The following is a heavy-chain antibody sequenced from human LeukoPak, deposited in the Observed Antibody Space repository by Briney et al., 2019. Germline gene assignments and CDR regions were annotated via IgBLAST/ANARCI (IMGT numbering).Heavy chain of an antibody. V-gene: IGHV3-9*01. CDR2: ISGNSGTI. CDR1: GFTFDDYA. J-gene: IGHJ4*02. CDR3: AKARAVTGRPLDY. D-gene: IGHD6-19*01. Sequence: GGSLRLSCAASGFTFDDYAMHWVRQAPGKGLEWVPGISGNSGTIAYADSVKGRFTISRDNAKNSLYLQMNSLRAEDTALYYCAKARAVTGRPLDYWGQGTLVTVSS.